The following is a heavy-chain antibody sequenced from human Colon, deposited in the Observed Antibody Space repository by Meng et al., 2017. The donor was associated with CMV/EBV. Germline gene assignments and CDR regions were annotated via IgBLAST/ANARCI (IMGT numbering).Heavy chain of an antibody. D-gene: IGHD2-21*01. Sequence: QITLKESGPTLVKPTQNRSLTCTFSGFSLDSHGVGVGWIRQPPGKAPEWVALIYWDDDKRYSPSLENRLTITKDTSKNQVVLTMTDMGPMDTATYFCSRRRTSIPFDYWGQGIPVTVSS. J-gene: IGHJ4*02. CDR3: SRRRTSIPFDY. V-gene: IGHV2-5*02. CDR1: GFSLDSHGVG. CDR2: IYWDDDK.